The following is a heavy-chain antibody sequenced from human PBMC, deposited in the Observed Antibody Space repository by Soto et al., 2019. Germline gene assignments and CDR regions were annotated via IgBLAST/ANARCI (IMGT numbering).Heavy chain of an antibody. Sequence: GGSLRLSCAASGFTFSSYSMNWVRQAPGKGLERVSSISSSSSYIYYADSVKGRFTISRDNAKNSLYLQMNSLRAEDTAVYYCARDAHPLYSSSWPAAPPDYWGQGTLVTVSS. D-gene: IGHD6-13*01. CDR1: GFTFSSYS. CDR2: ISSSSSYI. V-gene: IGHV3-21*01. CDR3: ARDAHPLYSSSWPAAPPDY. J-gene: IGHJ4*02.